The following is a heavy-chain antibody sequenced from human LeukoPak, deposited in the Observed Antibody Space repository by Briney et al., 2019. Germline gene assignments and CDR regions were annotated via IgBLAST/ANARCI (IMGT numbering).Heavy chain of an antibody. V-gene: IGHV4-59*01. CDR2: IYYSGST. J-gene: IGHJ3*02. CDR1: GGSISSYY. D-gene: IGHD6-13*01. CDR3: AREGTAGTAFDI. Sequence: KTSETLSLTCTVSGGSISSYYWSWIRQPPGKGLEWIGYIYYSGSTNYNPSLKSRVTISVDTSKNQFSLKLSSVTAADTDVYYCAREGTAGTAFDIWGQGTMVTVSS.